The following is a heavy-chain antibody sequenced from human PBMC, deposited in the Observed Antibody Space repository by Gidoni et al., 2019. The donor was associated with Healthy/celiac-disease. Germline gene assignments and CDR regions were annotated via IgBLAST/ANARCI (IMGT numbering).Heavy chain of an antibody. CDR1: RYTFTSEG. J-gene: IGHJ4*02. CDR3: AASKRNYFDY. V-gene: IGHV1-18*01. CDR2: ISAYNGNT. Sequence: QVQLVQSGVEGKNPGASVMVSCKASRYTFTSEGVSWVRQARGQGLEWMGWISAYNGNTNYAQKLQGRVTMTTDTSTSTAYMELRSLGSDDTAVYYCAASKRNYFDYWGQGTLVTVSS.